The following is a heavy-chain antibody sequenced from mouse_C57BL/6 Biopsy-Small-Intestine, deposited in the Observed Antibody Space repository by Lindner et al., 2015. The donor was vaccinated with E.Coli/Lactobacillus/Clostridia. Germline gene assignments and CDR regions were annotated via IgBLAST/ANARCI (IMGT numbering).Heavy chain of an antibody. V-gene: IGHV5-17*01. CDR2: ISSGSNTI. Sequence: VQLQESGGGLVKTGGSRKLSCEASGFTFSDYGMHWVRQAPEKGLEWVAYISSGSNTIYYADTVKGRFTISRDNAKNTLFLQMTSLRSEDTAMYYCVRGFNWDYFDYWGQGTTLTVSS. D-gene: IGHD4-1*01. CDR3: VRGFNWDYFDY. J-gene: IGHJ2*01. CDR1: GFTFSDYG.